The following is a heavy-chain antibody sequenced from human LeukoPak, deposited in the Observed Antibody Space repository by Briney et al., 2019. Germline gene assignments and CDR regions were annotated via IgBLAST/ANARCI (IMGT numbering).Heavy chain of an antibody. CDR1: GGSISSYY. V-gene: IGHV4-59*01. CDR2: IYYSGST. J-gene: IGHJ4*02. D-gene: IGHD5-12*01. Sequence: SGTLSLTCTVSGGSISSYYWSWIRQPPGKGLEWIGYIYYSGSTNYNPSLKSRVTISVDTPKNQFSLKLSSVTAADTAVYYCARSSGNSGYDGGFDYWGQGTLVTVSS. CDR3: ARSSGNSGYDGGFDY.